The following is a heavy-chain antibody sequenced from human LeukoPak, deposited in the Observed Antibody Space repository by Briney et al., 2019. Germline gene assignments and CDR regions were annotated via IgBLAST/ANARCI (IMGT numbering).Heavy chain of an antibody. V-gene: IGHV3-7*01. CDR1: GFTFSSYW. CDR2: IKYDGNEE. J-gene: IGHJ4*02. CDR3: KSGGAAPGSFDY. Sequence: GGSLRLSCAASGFTFSSYWMSWMRQAPGKGLEWVANIKYDGNEEYYVDSVRGRFTISRDNAKNSLYLQLNSLRVEDTAVYYCKSGGAAPGSFDYWGQGTLVTVSP. D-gene: IGHD1-1*01.